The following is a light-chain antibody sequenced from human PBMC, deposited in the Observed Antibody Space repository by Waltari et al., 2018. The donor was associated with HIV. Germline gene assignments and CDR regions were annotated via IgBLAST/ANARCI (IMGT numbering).Light chain of an antibody. J-gene: IGLJ2*01. CDR2: RNN. Sequence: QSVLTQPPSASGAPGQSVTISCSGSASNIGRGYVYWFQQLPGTAPKLLMYRNNQRPSGVLDRFSASKSGTSASLAISGLRPDDEADYYCAAWDVSVSGRGVIFGGGTKLTVL. V-gene: IGLV1-47*01. CDR1: ASNIGRGY. CDR3: AAWDVSVSGRGVI.